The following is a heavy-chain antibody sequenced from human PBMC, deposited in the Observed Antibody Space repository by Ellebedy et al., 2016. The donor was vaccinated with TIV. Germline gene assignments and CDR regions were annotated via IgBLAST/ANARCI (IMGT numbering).Heavy chain of an antibody. CDR2: INPNSGGT. J-gene: IGHJ6*03. V-gene: IGHV1-2*02. Sequence: ASVKVSXXASGYTFTGYYMHWVRQAPGQGLEWMGWINPNSGGTNYAQKFQGRVTMTRNTSISTAYMELSSLRSEDTAVYYRARGQYAMGYYYYMDVWGKGTTVTVSS. D-gene: IGHD2-8*01. CDR1: GYTFTGYY. CDR3: ARGQYAMGYYYYMDV.